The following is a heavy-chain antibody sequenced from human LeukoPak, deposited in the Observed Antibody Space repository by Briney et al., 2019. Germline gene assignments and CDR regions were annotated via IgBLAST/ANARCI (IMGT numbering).Heavy chain of an antibody. J-gene: IGHJ4*02. Sequence: GGSLRLSCAASGFTFSSYAMSWVRQAPGKGLEWVSTISTSGGSPYYADSVKGRFTISRDDSKNTLYLQMNSLRAEDTAVYYCVSGMDYSDFDYWGQGTLVTVSS. V-gene: IGHV3-23*01. CDR3: VSGMDYSDFDY. D-gene: IGHD4-11*01. CDR2: ISTSGGSP. CDR1: GFTFSSYA.